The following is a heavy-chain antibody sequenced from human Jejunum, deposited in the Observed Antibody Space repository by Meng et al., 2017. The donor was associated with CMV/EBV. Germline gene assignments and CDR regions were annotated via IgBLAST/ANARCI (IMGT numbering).Heavy chain of an antibody. Sequence: VALEESGHGLVEPPQTPSLPCPVSGGSMSSGNYYWSWIRQPPGKGLEWIGYIHHSGSAYYNPSLKSRVSISVDTSKNQFSLNLNSMTAADTAVYYCASFDHIPRRNYFDYWGQGTLVTVSS. J-gene: IGHJ4*02. CDR1: GGSMSSGNYY. V-gene: IGHV4-30-4*01. D-gene: IGHD2-21*01. CDR3: ASFDHIPRRNYFDY. CDR2: IHHSGSA.